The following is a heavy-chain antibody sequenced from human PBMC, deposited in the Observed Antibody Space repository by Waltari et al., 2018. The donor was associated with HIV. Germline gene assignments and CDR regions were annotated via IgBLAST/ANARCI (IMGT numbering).Heavy chain of an antibody. V-gene: IGHV3-11*05. D-gene: IGHD4-17*01. J-gene: IGHJ3*02. CDR1: ASHSSDFY. Sequence: QVDLLEFGGDLVQPEGSLRLPCVAAASHSSDFYMTWVRQAPGKRMEGVSYIAVSSAYTTYGDSVKGRFTMSREDAKKSLFLQMNSLRPEDTAVYYCARVARGLRQGTFDIWGQGTMVTVSS. CDR3: ARVARGLRQGTFDI. CDR2: IAVSSAYT.